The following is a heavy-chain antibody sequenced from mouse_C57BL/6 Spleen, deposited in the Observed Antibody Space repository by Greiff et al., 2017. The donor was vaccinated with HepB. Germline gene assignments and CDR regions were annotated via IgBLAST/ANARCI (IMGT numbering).Heavy chain of an antibody. CDR3: ARTSFDYYGSGGYFDV. V-gene: IGHV2-2*01. CDR2: IWSGGST. J-gene: IGHJ1*03. CDR1: GFSLTSYG. Sequence: VQLQQSGPGLVQPSQSLSITCTVSGFSLTSYGVYWVRQSPGKGLEWLGVIWSGGSTDYNAAFISRLCISKDNSKSQVFFIMNSLQADDTAIYYCARTSFDYYGSGGYFDVWGTGTTVTVSS. D-gene: IGHD1-1*01.